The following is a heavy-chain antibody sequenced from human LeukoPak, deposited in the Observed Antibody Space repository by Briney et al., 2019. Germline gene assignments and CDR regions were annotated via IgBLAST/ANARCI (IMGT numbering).Heavy chain of an antibody. V-gene: IGHV4-59*08. CDR3: ARLASSGWSHCDY. Sequence: SETLSLTRTVSGGSISGYSWSWVRQPPGKGPEWIGYIYYSGSTNYNPSLKSRVTISVDTSKNQFSLKMNSVTAADTAVYYCARLASSGWSHCDYWGQGTLVTVSS. CDR1: GGSISGYS. J-gene: IGHJ4*02. D-gene: IGHD6-19*01. CDR2: IYYSGST.